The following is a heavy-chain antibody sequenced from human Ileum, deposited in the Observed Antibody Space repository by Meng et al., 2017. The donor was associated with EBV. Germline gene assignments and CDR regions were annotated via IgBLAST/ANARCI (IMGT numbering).Heavy chain of an antibody. CDR2: VYHDGAT. D-gene: IGHD3-10*01. CDR3: ARSSPIVRGLDY. Sequence: VQLQEPGPGLVTPSGPLSLTCAVSGDSVSGSELWSWVRQPPGKGLEWIGEVYHDGATNYHPSLKSRVTISLDKSKNEVNLHLNSLTAADTAVYFCARSSPIVRGLDYWGQGTLVTVSS. V-gene: IGHV4-4*02. J-gene: IGHJ4*02. CDR1: GDSVSGSEL.